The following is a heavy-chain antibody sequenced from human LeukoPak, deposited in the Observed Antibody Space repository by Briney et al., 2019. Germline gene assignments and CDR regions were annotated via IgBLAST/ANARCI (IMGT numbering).Heavy chain of an antibody. V-gene: IGHV1-2*02. CDR1: GYTFTCYY. D-gene: IGHD2-2*02. Sequence: GASVKVSCKASGYTFTCYYMHWVRQAPGQGLEWMGWINPNSGGTNYAQKFQGRVTMTRDTSISTAYMELSRLRSDDTAVYYCARDRFLYRPNPYCSSTSCFTPTYYMDVWGKGTTVTVSS. J-gene: IGHJ6*03. CDR3: ARDRFLYRPNPYCSSTSCFTPTYYMDV. CDR2: INPNSGGT.